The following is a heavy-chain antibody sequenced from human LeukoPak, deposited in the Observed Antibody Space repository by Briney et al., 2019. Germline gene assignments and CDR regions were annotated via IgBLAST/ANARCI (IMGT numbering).Heavy chain of an antibody. Sequence: PGGSLRLSCAASGFTFSSYAVHWVRQAPGKGLEWVAVISYDGSNKYYADSVKGRFTISRDNSKNTLYLQMNSLRAEDTAVYYCARGDIVPTGPLDFRGQGTLVTVSS. CDR3: ARGDIVPTGPLDF. CDR1: GFTFSSYA. D-gene: IGHD5-12*01. V-gene: IGHV3-30-3*01. CDR2: ISYDGSNK. J-gene: IGHJ4*02.